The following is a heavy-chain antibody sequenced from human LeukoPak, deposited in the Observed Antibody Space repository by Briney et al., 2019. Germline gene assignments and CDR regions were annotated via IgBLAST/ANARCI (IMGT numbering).Heavy chain of an antibody. J-gene: IGHJ4*02. V-gene: IGHV1-69*04. CDR1: GGTFSSYA. D-gene: IGHD4-17*01. CDR2: IIPILGIA. Sequence: SVKVSCKASGGTFSSYAISWVRQAPGQGLEWTGRIIPILGIANYAQKFQGRVTITADKSTSTAYMELSSLRSEDTAVYCCARSWAMTTAEDYWGQGTLVTVSS. CDR3: ARSWAMTTAEDY.